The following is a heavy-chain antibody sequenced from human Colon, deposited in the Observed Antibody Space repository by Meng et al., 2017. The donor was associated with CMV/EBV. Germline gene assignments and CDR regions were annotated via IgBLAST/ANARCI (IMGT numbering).Heavy chain of an antibody. J-gene: IGHJ6*02. CDR3: ARDPSFITISGDLIYGLDV. CDR1: GFTFSNYK. V-gene: IGHV3-21*06. Sequence: GESLKISCAASGFTFSNYKMNWVRQAPGKGLEWVSSISNSGFYINYADSVKGRFTISRDNAKNSLYLQMNSLRAEDTAVYYCARDPSFITISGDLIYGLDVWGQGTTVTVSS. CDR2: ISNSGFYI. D-gene: IGHD3-3*01.